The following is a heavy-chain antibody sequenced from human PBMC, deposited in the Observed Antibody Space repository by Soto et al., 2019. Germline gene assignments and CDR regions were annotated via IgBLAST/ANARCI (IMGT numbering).Heavy chain of an antibody. V-gene: IGHV3-23*01. J-gene: IGHJ6*03. CDR1: GFPFSGFA. Sequence: EVHLLESGGGLVQPGGSRRLSCEASGFPFSGFALTWAPQPPWKGLEWISAISPSGGDTYHADSVKGRFTISRDNSKNTLYLQMNSLRAEDTAVYYCAKRDGAYYFFYYMDVWGKGTTVTVSS. CDR3: AKRDGAYYFFYYMDV. CDR2: ISPSGGDT.